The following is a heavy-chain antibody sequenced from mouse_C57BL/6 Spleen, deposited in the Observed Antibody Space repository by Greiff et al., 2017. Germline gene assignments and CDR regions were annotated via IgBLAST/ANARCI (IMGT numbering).Heavy chain of an antibody. J-gene: IGHJ2*01. Sequence: VQLQQSGAELAIPGASVKLSCKASGYTFTSYWMHWVKQRPGQGLEWIGYINPSSGYTKYNQKFKDKATLTADKSSSTAYMQLSSLTYEDSAVYYCEIYDDDAYYFDYWGQGTTLTVSS. V-gene: IGHV1-7*01. CDR1: GYTFTSYW. CDR3: EIYDDDAYYFDY. CDR2: INPSSGYT. D-gene: IGHD2-4*01.